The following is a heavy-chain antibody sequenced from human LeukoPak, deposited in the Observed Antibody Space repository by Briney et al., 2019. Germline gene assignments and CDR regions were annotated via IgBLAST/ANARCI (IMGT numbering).Heavy chain of an antibody. CDR2: IRGKADGETT. CDR1: GFTFSNAW. J-gene: IGHJ4*02. V-gene: IGHV3-15*01. D-gene: IGHD6-13*01. Sequence: GGSLRLSCAASGFTFSNAWMTWVCQAIGKGPEWLGRIRGKADGETTDYAAPVKGRFTISRDDSKNILYLQMNSLTTEDTAVYYCILAAAGPAYWGQGALVTVSS. CDR3: ILAAAGPAY.